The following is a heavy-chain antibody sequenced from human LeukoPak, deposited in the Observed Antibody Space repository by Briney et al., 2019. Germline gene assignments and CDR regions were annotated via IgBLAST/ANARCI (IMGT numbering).Heavy chain of an antibody. D-gene: IGHD4-17*01. J-gene: IGHJ5*01. CDR1: GYSLSELS. V-gene: IGHV1-24*01. CDR3: ATEKDLRLDS. CDR2: FDPGDDET. Sequence: APVKVSCKVSGYSLSELSTHWVRQAPGQGLEWMGGFDPGDDETIYAQKFQGRVTMTEDTSTDTAYLELSSLRSEDTAVYFCATEKDLRLDSWGQGTPVTVSS.